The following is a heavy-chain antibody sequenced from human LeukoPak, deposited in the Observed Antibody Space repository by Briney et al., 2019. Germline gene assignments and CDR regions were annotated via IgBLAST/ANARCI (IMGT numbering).Heavy chain of an antibody. D-gene: IGHD5-12*01. V-gene: IGHV3-21*01. CDR2: ISSSSSYI. CDR3: ARDQGYSGYDRYYFDY. J-gene: IGHJ4*02. Sequence: PGGSLRLSCAASGFTFSSYSMMWVRQAPGKGLEWVSSISSSSSYIYYADSVKGRFTISRDNAKNSLYLQMNSLRAEDTAVYYCARDQGYSGYDRYYFDYWGQGTLVTVSS. CDR1: GFTFSSYS.